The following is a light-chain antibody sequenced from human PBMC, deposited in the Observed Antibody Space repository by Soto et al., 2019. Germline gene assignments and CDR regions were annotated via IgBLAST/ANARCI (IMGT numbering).Light chain of an antibody. CDR3: QQYNNWPLT. Sequence: EIVMTQSPATLSVSPGERATLSCRASQSISDNLAWYHQKPGQAPRLLIYGASTRATPVPARFSGSWSGTAFTLTISSLQSEVFAVYSCQQYNNWPLTFGPGTKVDVK. CDR1: QSISDN. CDR2: GAS. V-gene: IGKV3-15*01. J-gene: IGKJ3*01.